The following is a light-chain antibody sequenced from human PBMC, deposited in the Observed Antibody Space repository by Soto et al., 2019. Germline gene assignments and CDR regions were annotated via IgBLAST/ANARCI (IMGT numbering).Light chain of an antibody. Sequence: QSVLTQPASVSGSPGQSITISCTGSSGDVGNYDLVSWYQQIPGKAPQLMIYEVSNRPSGVSNRFSGSKSGSTASLTISGLQAEDEADYFCSSYISSTTLVVFGGGTKLTVL. J-gene: IGLJ2*01. CDR1: SGDVGNYDL. V-gene: IGLV2-14*02. CDR2: EVS. CDR3: SSYISSTTLVV.